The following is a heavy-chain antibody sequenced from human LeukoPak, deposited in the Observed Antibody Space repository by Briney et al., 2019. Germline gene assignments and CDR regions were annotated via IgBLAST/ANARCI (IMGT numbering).Heavy chain of an antibody. V-gene: IGHV4-39*01. CDR1: GGSISSSSYF. CDR3: ASQQYYYVDSGYYYFDY. Sequence: PSETLSLTCTVSGGSISSSSYFWGWIRQPPGKGLEWIGSIYYSGSTHYKPPLKSRVTISVDTSKNQFSLKLNSVTAADTAVYYCASQQYYYVDSGYYYFDYWGQGTLVTVSS. J-gene: IGHJ4*02. D-gene: IGHD3-22*01. CDR2: IYYSGST.